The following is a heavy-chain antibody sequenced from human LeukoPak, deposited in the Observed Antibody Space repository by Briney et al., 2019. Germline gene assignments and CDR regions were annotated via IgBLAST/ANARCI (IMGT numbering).Heavy chain of an antibody. D-gene: IGHD3-22*01. V-gene: IGHV4-61*02. CDR1: GGSISSGSYY. Sequence: PSQTLSLTCTVSGGSISSGSYYWSWIRQPAGKGLEWIGRIYTSGSTNYNPSLKSRVTISVDTSKNQFSLKLSSVTAADTAVCYCARGRINYDSSGYYLDAFDIWGQGTMVTVSS. J-gene: IGHJ3*02. CDR3: ARGRINYDSSGYYLDAFDI. CDR2: IYTSGST.